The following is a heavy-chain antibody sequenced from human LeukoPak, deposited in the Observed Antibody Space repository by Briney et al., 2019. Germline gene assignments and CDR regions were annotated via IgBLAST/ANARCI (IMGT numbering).Heavy chain of an antibody. CDR3: ARGGYTSSFDY. D-gene: IGHD6-13*01. CDR2: INHSGST. CDR1: GGSFSCYS. J-gene: IGHJ4*02. V-gene: IGHV4-34*01. Sequence: SETLSLTCAAYGGSFSCYSWSWIRQPPGKGLEWIGEINHSGSTNDNPSLRSRVIVSVDTSKNQFSLKLSSVTAADTAVYYCARGGYTSSFDYWGQGTLVTVSS.